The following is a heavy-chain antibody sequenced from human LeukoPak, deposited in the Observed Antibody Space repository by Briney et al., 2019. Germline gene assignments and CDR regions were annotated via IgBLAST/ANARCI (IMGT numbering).Heavy chain of an antibody. CDR3: AKVLYSVNNFNMIFDK. Sequence: GGSLRLSCSASGFTVADYVMNWVRQTPGGGLQWVATVGGSDDTTYYTDSVRGRFAISRDNFKNTVSLQMNSLRVEDTAVYYCAKVLYSVNNFNMIFDKWGQGTLVTVAS. CDR2: VGGSDDTT. J-gene: IGHJ4*02. CDR1: GFTVADYV. V-gene: IGHV3-23*01. D-gene: IGHD1-1*01.